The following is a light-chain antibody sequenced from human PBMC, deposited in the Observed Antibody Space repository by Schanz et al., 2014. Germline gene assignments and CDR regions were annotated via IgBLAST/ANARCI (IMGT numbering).Light chain of an antibody. CDR1: SSDVRVYNF. CDR2: DVT. V-gene: IGLV2-14*03. J-gene: IGLJ2*01. Sequence: QSALTQPASVSGSPGQSITISCSGTSSDVRVYNFVSWYQQHPGKAPKLMIYDVTNRPSGVPDRFSGSKSGNTASLTISGLQAEDEADYYCSSYTSSSTLVFGGGTKLTVL. CDR3: SSYTSSSTLV.